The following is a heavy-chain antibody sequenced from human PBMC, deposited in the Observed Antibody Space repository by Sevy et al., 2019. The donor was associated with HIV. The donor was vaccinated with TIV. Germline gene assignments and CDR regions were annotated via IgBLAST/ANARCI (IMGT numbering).Heavy chain of an antibody. Sequence: SETLALTCTVSGASISSSGYYWGWIRQPPGKGLEWIAGIRYSGSTYYNPSLRSRVTISADASKNQFSLKLNSVTAADTAVYYCAGPILTYRSGWSYYDHWGQGTVVTVFS. V-gene: IGHV4-39*01. D-gene: IGHD6-19*01. CDR3: AGPILTYRSGWSYYDH. CDR2: IRYSGST. J-gene: IGHJ4*02. CDR1: GASISSSGYY.